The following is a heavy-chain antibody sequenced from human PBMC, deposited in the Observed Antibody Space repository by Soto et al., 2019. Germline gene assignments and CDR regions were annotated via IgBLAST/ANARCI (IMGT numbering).Heavy chain of an antibody. CDR2: ISSRNNDM. CDR3: ARDVNGGFCGA. J-gene: IGHJ5*02. D-gene: IGHD2-21*01. Sequence: EVQLVESGGGLVKPGGSLSLSCAASGFTFSSYSMNWVRQAPGKGLEWVSTISSRNNDMYYVDSVKGRFTISRDNARNSVYLQMNGLRADDTAVYYCARDVNGGFCGAWGQGTLVTVSS. CDR1: GFTFSSYS. V-gene: IGHV3-21*01.